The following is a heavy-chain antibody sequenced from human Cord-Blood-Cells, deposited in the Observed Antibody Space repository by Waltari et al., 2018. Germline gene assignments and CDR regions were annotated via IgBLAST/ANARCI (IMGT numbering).Heavy chain of an antibody. CDR3: AKGAAAGNWFDP. CDR1: GFTFDDYA. Sequence: EVRLVESGGVVVQPGGSLRLSCAASGFTFDDYAMHWVRQAPGKGLEWVSLISWDGGSTYYADSVKGRFTISRDNSKNSLYLQMNSLRAEDTALYYCAKGAAAGNWFDPWGQGTLVTVSS. CDR2: ISWDGGST. V-gene: IGHV3-43D*03. D-gene: IGHD6-13*01. J-gene: IGHJ5*02.